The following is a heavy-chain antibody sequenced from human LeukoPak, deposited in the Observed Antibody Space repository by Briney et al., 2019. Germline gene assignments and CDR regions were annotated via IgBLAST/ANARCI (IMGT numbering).Heavy chain of an antibody. CDR3: AKARDDLALAY. CDR1: GFTVSSNY. J-gene: IGHJ4*02. D-gene: IGHD3/OR15-3a*01. V-gene: IGHV3-53*01. CDR2: IYSGGST. Sequence: GGSLRLSCAASGFTVSSNYMSWVRQAPGKGLEWVSVIYSGGSTYYADSVKGRFTISRDNSKNTLYLQMNSLRAEDTAVYYCAKARDDLALAYWGQGTLVTVSS.